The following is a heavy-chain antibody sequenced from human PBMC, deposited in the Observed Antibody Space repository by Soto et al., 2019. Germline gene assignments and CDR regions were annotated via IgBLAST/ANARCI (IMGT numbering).Heavy chain of an antibody. V-gene: IGHV4-39*01. Sequence: SETLSLTCTVSGGSISTDTYYWGWIRQPPGKGLEWIASIYYSGTIYYNPSLKSRVTISGDTSKNQLSLKLSSVTAADTAVYYCASIRYVTLKNYYYRDVGGKGTTVTVSS. CDR1: GGSISTDTYY. D-gene: IGHD3-10*02. J-gene: IGHJ6*03. CDR2: IYYSGTI. CDR3: ASIRYVTLKNYYYRDV.